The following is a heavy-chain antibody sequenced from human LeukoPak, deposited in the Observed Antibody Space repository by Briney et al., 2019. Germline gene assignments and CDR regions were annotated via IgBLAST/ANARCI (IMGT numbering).Heavy chain of an antibody. D-gene: IGHD6-19*01. V-gene: IGHV4-39*01. Sequence: NASETLSLTCNVSGGAISSADYSWGWVRQPPGKGLEWTGSIHYSANSYYNPSLKSRVTISVDTSKNQFSLKLSSVTAADTAVYYCARHRPYSSGWSRRAGPIDYWGQGTLVTVSS. J-gene: IGHJ4*02. CDR1: GGAISSADYS. CDR2: IHYSANS. CDR3: ARHRPYSSGWSRRAGPIDY.